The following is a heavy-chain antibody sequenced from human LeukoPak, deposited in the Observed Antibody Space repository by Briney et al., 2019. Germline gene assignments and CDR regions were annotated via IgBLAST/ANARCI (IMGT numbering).Heavy chain of an antibody. CDR1: GGSISSGSYY. V-gene: IGHV4-61*02. CDR3: ARHLKAVTDTYVYYYYYYMDV. Sequence: SQTLSLTCTVSGGSISSGSYYWSWIRQPAGKGLEWIGRIYTSGSTNYNPSLKSRVTISVDTSKNQFSLKLSSVTAADTAVYYCARHLKAVTDTYVYYYYYYMDVWGKGTTVTVSS. CDR2: IYTSGST. J-gene: IGHJ6*03. D-gene: IGHD6-19*01.